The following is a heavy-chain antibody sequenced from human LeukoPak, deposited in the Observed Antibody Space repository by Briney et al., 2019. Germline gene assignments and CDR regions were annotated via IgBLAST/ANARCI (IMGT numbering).Heavy chain of an antibody. CDR2: IRYDGSDK. D-gene: IGHD1-14*01. Sequence: GGSLRLSCAASGFTFNKHGMHWVRQAPGKGLEWVAFIRYDGSDKYYADSVKGRFTISRDSSRSTLYLQLNSLRPEDTAVYFCARSRAPTADPDGFDIWGQGTLVTVSS. V-gene: IGHV3-30*02. J-gene: IGHJ3*02. CDR1: GFTFNKHG. CDR3: ARSRAPTADPDGFDI.